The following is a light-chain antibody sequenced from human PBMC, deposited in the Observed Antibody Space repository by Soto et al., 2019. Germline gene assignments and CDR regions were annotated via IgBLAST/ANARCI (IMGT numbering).Light chain of an antibody. CDR1: QTISSW. CDR3: QQYHSYSVT. J-gene: IGKJ4*01. Sequence: DIQMPQSPSTLSGSVGDRVTITCLASQTISSWLAWYQQKPGKAPKLLIYGASTLQSGVPSRFSGSGSGTEFTLTISSLQPDDFATYYCQQYHSYSVTFGRGTKVDIK. CDR2: GAS. V-gene: IGKV1-5*01.